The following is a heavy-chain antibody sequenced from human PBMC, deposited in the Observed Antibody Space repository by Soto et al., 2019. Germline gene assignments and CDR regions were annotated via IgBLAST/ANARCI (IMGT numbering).Heavy chain of an antibody. Sequence: GGSLRLSCAASGFTFSSYWMHWVRQAPGKGLVWVSRINSDGSSTSYADSVKGRFTISRDNAKNTLYLQMNSLRAEDTAVYYCARDGLRVATIVYYYYYGMDVWVQGTTVTVSS. CDR1: GFTFSSYW. CDR3: ARDGLRVATIVYYYYYGMDV. J-gene: IGHJ6*02. V-gene: IGHV3-74*01. D-gene: IGHD5-12*01. CDR2: INSDGSST.